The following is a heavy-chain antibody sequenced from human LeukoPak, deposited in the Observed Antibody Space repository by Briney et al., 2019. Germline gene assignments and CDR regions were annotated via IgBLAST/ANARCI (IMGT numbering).Heavy chain of an antibody. V-gene: IGHV1-69*05. CDR1: GGTFSSYA. J-gene: IGHJ6*03. D-gene: IGHD4-23*01. CDR3: ARDGTGGGYYYMDV. Sequence: ASVKVSCKASGGTFSSYAISWVRQAPGQGLEWMGGIIPIFGTANYAQKFQGRVTITTDESTGTAYMELSSLRSEDTAVYYCARDGTGGGYYYMDVWGKGTTVTVSS. CDR2: IIPIFGTA.